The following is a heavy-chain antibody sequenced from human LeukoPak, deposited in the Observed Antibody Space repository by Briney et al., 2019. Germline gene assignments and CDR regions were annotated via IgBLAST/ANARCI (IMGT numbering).Heavy chain of an antibody. J-gene: IGHJ4*02. CDR1: GFTFSSYW. CDR2: INSDGSST. CDR3: ARGYDSSGYYGGY. V-gene: IGHV3-74*01. Sequence: GGSLRLSCAASGFTFSSYWMHWVRQAPGKGLAWVSRINSDGSSTSYADSVKGRFTISRDNAKNTLYLQMNSLRTEDTAVYYCARGYDSSGYYGGYWGQGTLVTVSS. D-gene: IGHD3-22*01.